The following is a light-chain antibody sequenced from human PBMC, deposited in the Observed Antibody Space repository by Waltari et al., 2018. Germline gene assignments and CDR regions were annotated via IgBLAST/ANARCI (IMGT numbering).Light chain of an antibody. CDR2: DAS. CDR1: QSVGRT. J-gene: IGKJ1*01. CDR3: QKYGTRPAT. V-gene: IGKV3-20*01. Sequence: ELVLTQSPAPLSLSRGERATLSCRASQSVGRTLAWYQQRPGQAPRLLIYDASSRPTGIPDRFSGSGSGTDFSLTISRLEPEDFAVYYCQKYGTRPATFGQGTKVEVK.